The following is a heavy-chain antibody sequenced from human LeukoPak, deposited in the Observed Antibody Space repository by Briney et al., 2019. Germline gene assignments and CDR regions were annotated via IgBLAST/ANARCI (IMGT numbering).Heavy chain of an antibody. D-gene: IGHD5-24*01. CDR1: GGSFSGYY. V-gene: IGHV4-34*01. CDR2: IYYSGST. Sequence: KPSETLSLTCAVYGGSFSGYYWSWIRQPPGKGLEWIGSIYYSGSTYYNPSLKSRVTISVDTSKNQFSLKLSSVTAADTAVYYCARGTGMATTNFDYWGQGTLVTVSS. J-gene: IGHJ4*02. CDR3: ARGTGMATTNFDY.